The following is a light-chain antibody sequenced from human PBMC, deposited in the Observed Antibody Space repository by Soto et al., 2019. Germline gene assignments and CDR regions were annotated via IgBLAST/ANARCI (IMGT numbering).Light chain of an antibody. CDR3: ISYTSSSILYV. V-gene: IGLV2-14*03. Sequence: QSVLTQPASVSGSPGQSITISCTGTSSDVGGYNYVSWYQHHPGKAPRVIIYDVSNRPSGVSNRFSGSESGNTASLTISGLQAEDEADYYCISYTSSSILYVFGTGTKVTVL. CDR1: SSDVGGYNY. CDR2: DVS. J-gene: IGLJ1*01.